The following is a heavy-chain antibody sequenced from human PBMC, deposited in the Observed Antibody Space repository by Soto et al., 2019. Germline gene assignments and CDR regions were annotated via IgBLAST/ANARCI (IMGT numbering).Heavy chain of an antibody. Sequence: ASVKVSCKASGYIFTNYGINWLRQAPGQGLEWMGWISAYNGKTNYAQKFQGRVTMTTDTSTSTAYLELRSLRSDDTAVYYCATIRTTGVAKCFDPWGQGTLVTVSS. CDR2: ISAYNGKT. CDR1: GYIFTNYG. CDR3: ATIRTTGVAKCFDP. D-gene: IGHD4-17*01. J-gene: IGHJ5*02. V-gene: IGHV1-18*01.